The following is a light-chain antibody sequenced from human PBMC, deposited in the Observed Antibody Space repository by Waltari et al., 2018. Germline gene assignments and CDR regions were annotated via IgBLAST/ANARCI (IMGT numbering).Light chain of an antibody. V-gene: IGKV4-1*01. Sequence: DIVMTQSPDSLAVSLGERATINCKSSQSDLYGSQNKNYLAWYQQKPGQPPKLLIYWASTRESGVPDRFSGSGSGTDFTLTISSLQAEDVAVYYCQQYYTTPLTFGGGTKVEIK. CDR2: WAS. J-gene: IGKJ4*01. CDR3: QQYYTTPLT. CDR1: QSDLYGSQNKNY.